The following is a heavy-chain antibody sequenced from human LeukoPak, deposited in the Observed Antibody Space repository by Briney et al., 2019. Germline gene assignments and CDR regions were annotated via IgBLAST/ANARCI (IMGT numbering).Heavy chain of an antibody. D-gene: IGHD3-22*01. J-gene: IGHJ5*02. CDR2: ISSSSSYI. Sequence: GGSLRLSCAASGFTFSSYSMNWVRQAPGKGLEWVSSISSSSSYIYYADSVKGRFTISRDNAKNSLYLQMNSLRAEDTAVYYCASQRRNYYDSSGYPNWFDPWGQGTLVTVSS. V-gene: IGHV3-21*01. CDR1: GFTFSSYS. CDR3: ASQRRNYYDSSGYPNWFDP.